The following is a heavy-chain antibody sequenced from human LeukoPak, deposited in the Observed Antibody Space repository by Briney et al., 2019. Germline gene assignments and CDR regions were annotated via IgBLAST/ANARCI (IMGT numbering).Heavy chain of an antibody. CDR2: INSDGSST. CDR3: ARAGPYYYDSSGYYYSEYFQH. D-gene: IGHD3-22*01. Sequence: PGGSLRLSCAASGFTFSSYWMRWVRQAPGKGLVWVSRINSDGSSTSYADSVKGRFTVSRDNAKNTLYLQMNSLRAEDTAVYYCARAGPYYYDSSGYYYSEYFQHWGQGTLVTVSS. J-gene: IGHJ1*01. V-gene: IGHV3-74*01. CDR1: GFTFSSYW.